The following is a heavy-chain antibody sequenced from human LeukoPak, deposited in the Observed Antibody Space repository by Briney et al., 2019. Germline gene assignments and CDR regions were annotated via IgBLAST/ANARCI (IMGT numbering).Heavy chain of an antibody. CDR3: ANAPGYSSGRYFDY. Sequence: AGGSLRLSCAASGFTSSSYAMSWVRQAPGKGLEWVSAISGSGGNTYYADSVKGRFTISRDNSKNTLYLQMNSLRAEDTAVYYCANAPGYSSGRYFDYWGQGTLVTVSS. J-gene: IGHJ4*02. CDR2: ISGSGGNT. CDR1: GFTSSSYA. V-gene: IGHV3-23*01. D-gene: IGHD6-19*01.